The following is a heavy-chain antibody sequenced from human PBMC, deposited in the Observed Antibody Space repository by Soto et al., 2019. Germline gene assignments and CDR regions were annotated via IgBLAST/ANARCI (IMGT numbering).Heavy chain of an antibody. D-gene: IGHD3-22*01. Sequence: PGGSLRLSCAASGFTFSSYGMHWVRQAPGKGLEWVAVISYDGSNKYYADSVKGRFTISRDNSKNTLYLQMNSLRAEDTAVYYCAKDPRWASYYYDSSGYFDYWGQGTLVTVSS. J-gene: IGHJ4*02. CDR2: ISYDGSNK. V-gene: IGHV3-30*18. CDR3: AKDPRWASYYYDSSGYFDY. CDR1: GFTFSSYG.